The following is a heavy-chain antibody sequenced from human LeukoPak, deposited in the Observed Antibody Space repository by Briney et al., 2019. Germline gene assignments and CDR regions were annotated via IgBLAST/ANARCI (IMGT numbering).Heavy chain of an antibody. Sequence: SVTVSCKASVGTFNSYAIMGVRQAPGQGLEWMGGIIPIFGTANYAQKFQGRVTITADKSTSTAYMELSSLRSEDTAVYYCAVAKYYGSGSYYKGAYYFDYWGQGTLVTVSS. CDR2: IIPIFGTA. CDR3: AVAKYYGSGSYYKGAYYFDY. V-gene: IGHV1-69*06. D-gene: IGHD3-10*01. CDR1: VGTFNSYA. J-gene: IGHJ4*02.